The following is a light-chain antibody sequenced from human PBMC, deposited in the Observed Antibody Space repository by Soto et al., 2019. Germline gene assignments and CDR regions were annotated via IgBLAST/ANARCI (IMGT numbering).Light chain of an antibody. J-gene: IGKJ3*01. CDR1: QSVGRD. Sequence: DIVLTQSPATLSLSPWERATLSCRASQSVGRDFAWYQQKPGQTPSLLIYDASNRATGIPARFSGSGSGTDFTLTISRLEPEDFAVYYCQHRHNFGPGTKVEVK. V-gene: IGKV3-11*01. CDR3: QHRHN. CDR2: DAS.